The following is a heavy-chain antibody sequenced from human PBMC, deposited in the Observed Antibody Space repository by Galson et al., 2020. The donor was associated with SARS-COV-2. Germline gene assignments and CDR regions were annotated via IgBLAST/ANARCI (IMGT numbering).Heavy chain of an antibody. Sequence: ASVKVSCKASGYTFTAYYMHWVRQAPGQGLEWMGWINPNSGGTNYAQKFQGWVTMTRDTSISTAYMELSRLRSDDTAVYYCARSSSSGYYLYYYYGMDVWGQGTTVTVSS. CDR3: ARSSSSGYYLYYYYGMDV. V-gene: IGHV1-2*04. D-gene: IGHD3-22*01. J-gene: IGHJ6*02. CDR1: GYTFTAYY. CDR2: INPNSGGT.